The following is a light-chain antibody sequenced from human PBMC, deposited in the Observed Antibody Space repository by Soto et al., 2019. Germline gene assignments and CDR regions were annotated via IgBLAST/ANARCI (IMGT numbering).Light chain of an antibody. V-gene: IGLV2-14*01. CDR1: NRDVGGYNY. CDR3: SSYSSSSGRDLV. CDR2: EVT. J-gene: IGLJ2*01. Sequence: QSALAQPASVSGSPGQSITISCAGTNRDVGGYNYVSWYQQYPGKAPKLIIYEVTYRPSGVSNRFSGSKSGNTASLSISGLQAEDEADYYCSSYSSSSGRDLVFGGGTKLTVL.